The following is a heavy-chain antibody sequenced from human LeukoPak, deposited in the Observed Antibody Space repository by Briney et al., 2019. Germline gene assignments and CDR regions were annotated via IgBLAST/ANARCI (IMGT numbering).Heavy chain of an antibody. J-gene: IGHJ4*02. V-gene: IGHV3-30*19. Sequence: PGGHQSLSCKGSGFSLSSERMDWARPAPGEGLEGVAVLLRVGYNKHYAHSVKGRFSISRDNSKNTLYLQMDSLKSDDTALYYCTRDRDYDYWGQGTLVTVSS. CDR3: TRDRDYDY. D-gene: IGHD4-11*01. CDR2: LLRVGYNK. CDR1: GFSLSSER.